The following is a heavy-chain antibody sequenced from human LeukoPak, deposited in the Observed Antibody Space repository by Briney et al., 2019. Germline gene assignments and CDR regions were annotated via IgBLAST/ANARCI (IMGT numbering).Heavy chain of an antibody. CDR2: IWYDGSNK. J-gene: IGHJ6*03. Sequence: GRSLRLSCAASGFTFSSHGMHWVRQAPGKGLEWVAVIWYDGSNKYYADSVKGRFTISRDNSKNTLYLQMNSLRAEDTAVYYCAKDGPREGRGVMGAHNYMDVWGKGTTVTVSS. CDR1: GFTFSSHG. D-gene: IGHD3-10*01. CDR3: AKDGPREGRGVMGAHNYMDV. V-gene: IGHV3-33*06.